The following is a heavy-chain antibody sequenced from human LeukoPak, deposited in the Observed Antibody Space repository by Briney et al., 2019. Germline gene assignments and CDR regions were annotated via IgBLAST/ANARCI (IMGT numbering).Heavy chain of an antibody. J-gene: IGHJ1*01. Sequence: PSGTLSLTCGVSSGSISSYYWNWIRQPPGKGLEWIGYIYDSGRTNYNPSLRSRVTISVDMSKNQFSLKLTSVTAADTAVYYCARDRAELAPGSPPYFQHWGQGTLVTVSS. CDR3: ARDRAELAPGSPPYFQH. CDR1: SGSISSYY. V-gene: IGHV4-59*01. CDR2: IYDSGRT. D-gene: IGHD6-13*01.